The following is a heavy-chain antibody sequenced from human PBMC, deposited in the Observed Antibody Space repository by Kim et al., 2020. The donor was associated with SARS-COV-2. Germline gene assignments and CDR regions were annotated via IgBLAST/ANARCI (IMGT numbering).Heavy chain of an antibody. J-gene: IGHJ3*02. Sequence: GGSLRLSCAASGFTFSNAWMSWVRQAPGKGLEWVGRIKSKTDGGTTDYAAPVKGRFTISRDDSKNTLYLQLNSLKTEDTAVYYCTTDKAGYCRSTSCYARELDAFDIWGQGTMVTVSS. CDR1: GFTFSNAW. CDR2: IKSKTDGGTT. CDR3: TTDKAGYCRSTSCYARELDAFDI. D-gene: IGHD2-2*01. V-gene: IGHV3-15*01.